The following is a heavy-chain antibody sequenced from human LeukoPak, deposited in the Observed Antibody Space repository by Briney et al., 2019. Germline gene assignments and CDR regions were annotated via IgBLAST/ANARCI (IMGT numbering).Heavy chain of an antibody. V-gene: IGHV3-23*01. CDR3: ARAPQAGYSSGWFGVY. CDR1: GFPFSSYW. Sequence: QPGGSLRLSCAASGFPFSSYWMHWVRQAPGKGLEWVSVISGTNDETDYADSVRGHFTISRDNSKNTLYLQMNSLRAEDTAVYYCARAPQAGYSSGWFGVYWGQGTLVTVSS. CDR2: ISGTNDET. J-gene: IGHJ4*02. D-gene: IGHD6-19*01.